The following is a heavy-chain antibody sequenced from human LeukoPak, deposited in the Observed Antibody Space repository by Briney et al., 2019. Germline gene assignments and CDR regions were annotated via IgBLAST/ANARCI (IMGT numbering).Heavy chain of an antibody. CDR3: ARDGEQQLIEYTGSWFDP. J-gene: IGHJ5*02. CDR1: GFTFSSYA. Sequence: GGSLRLSCAASGFTFSSYAMNWVRQAPGKGLEWVSSISSSSSYIYYADSVKGRFTISRDNAKNSLYLQMNSLRAEGTAVYYCARDGEQQLIEYTGSWFDPWGQGTLVTVSS. V-gene: IGHV3-21*01. CDR2: ISSSSSYI. D-gene: IGHD6-13*01.